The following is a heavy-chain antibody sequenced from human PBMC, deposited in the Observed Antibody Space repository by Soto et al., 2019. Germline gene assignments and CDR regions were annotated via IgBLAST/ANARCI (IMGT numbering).Heavy chain of an antibody. Sequence: PSETLSLTCTVSGGSISSSSYYWGWIRQPPGKGLEWIGSIYYSGSTYYNPSLKSRVTISVDTSKNQFSLKLSSVTAADTAVYCCARQGLGGDYWGQGTLVTVSS. J-gene: IGHJ4*02. V-gene: IGHV4-39*01. CDR2: IYYSGST. CDR3: ARQGLGGDY. CDR1: GGSISSSSYY.